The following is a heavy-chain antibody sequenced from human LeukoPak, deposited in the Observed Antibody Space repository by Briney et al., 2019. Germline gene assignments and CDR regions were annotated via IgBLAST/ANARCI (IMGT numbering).Heavy chain of an antibody. D-gene: IGHD5-18*01. CDR3: ARVIGTAMGDYYYYGMDV. Sequence: PGGSLRLSCAASGFTFSSCEMNWVRQAPGKGLEWVSYISSSGSTIYYADSVKGRFTISRDNAKNSLYLQMNSLRAEDTAVYYCARVIGTAMGDYYYYGMDVWGQGTTVTVSS. CDR1: GFTFSSCE. CDR2: ISSSGSTI. V-gene: IGHV3-48*03. J-gene: IGHJ6*02.